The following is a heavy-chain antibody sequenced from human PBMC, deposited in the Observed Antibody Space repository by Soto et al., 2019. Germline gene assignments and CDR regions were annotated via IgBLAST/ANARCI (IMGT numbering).Heavy chain of an antibody. D-gene: IGHD3-22*01. Sequence: QITLKESGPTLVKPTQPLTLTCTFSGFSLRTSGVGVGWTRQPPGKALEWLALIYWDDDKRYSPSLKSRLTITKDTSKNQVVLTMTNMDPVDTATYYCAHQYLDSSGYYSFFDYWGQGTLVTVSS. V-gene: IGHV2-5*02. CDR1: GFSLRTSGVG. CDR2: IYWDDDK. J-gene: IGHJ4*02. CDR3: AHQYLDSSGYYSFFDY.